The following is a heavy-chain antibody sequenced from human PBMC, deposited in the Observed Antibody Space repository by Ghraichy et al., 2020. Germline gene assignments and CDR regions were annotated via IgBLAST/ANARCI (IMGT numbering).Heavy chain of an antibody. Sequence: ASVKVSCKVSGYTLTRLSMHWVRQAPGKGLEWMGGFDPEDGETIYAQKFQGRVTMTEDTSTDTAYMELSSLRSEDTAVYYCATGVDCSSTSCYSDYYYGMDVWGQGTTVTVSS. CDR2: FDPEDGET. J-gene: IGHJ6*02. D-gene: IGHD2-2*02. V-gene: IGHV1-24*01. CDR3: ATGVDCSSTSCYSDYYYGMDV. CDR1: GYTLTRLS.